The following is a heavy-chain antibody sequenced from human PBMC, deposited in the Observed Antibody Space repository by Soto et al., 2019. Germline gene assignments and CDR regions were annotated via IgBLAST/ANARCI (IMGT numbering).Heavy chain of an antibody. CDR3: ARELPQRQGRNMDV. V-gene: IGHV4-31*03. CDR1: GGSMSSGDYY. Sequence: SETLSLTCTVTGGSMSSGDYYWTWIRHHPGKGLEWIGYINYRGSLYYNPSLKSRVSMSVVTSKNQFSLNLSSVTAADTAVYYCARELPQRQGRNMDVWGQGTTVTVSS. D-gene: IGHD1-1*01. J-gene: IGHJ6*02. CDR2: INYRGSL.